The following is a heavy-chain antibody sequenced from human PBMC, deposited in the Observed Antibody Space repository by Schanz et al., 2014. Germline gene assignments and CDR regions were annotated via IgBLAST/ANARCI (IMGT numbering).Heavy chain of an antibody. J-gene: IGHJ4*02. CDR2: ISVFHGHT. V-gene: IGHV1-18*01. D-gene: IGHD6-13*01. CDR1: GYIFGSHG. Sequence: QLMQSGSEVRKPGASVKVSCKASGYIFGSHGMTWVRQAPGQGLEWMGWISVFHGHTNYAEKVHGRVTMTTDTSTSTAYMELSSLRSEDTAVYYCARDGEAAAGCDYWGQGTLVTVSS. CDR3: ARDGEAAAGCDY.